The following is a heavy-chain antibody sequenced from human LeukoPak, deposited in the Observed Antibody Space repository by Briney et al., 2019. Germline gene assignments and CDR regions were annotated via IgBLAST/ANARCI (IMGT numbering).Heavy chain of an antibody. CDR1: GYTFTNYG. CDR2: IIPIFGTA. J-gene: IGHJ5*02. CDR3: ARSGKVVVAANNWFDP. D-gene: IGHD2-15*01. V-gene: IGHV1-69*05. Sequence: SVKVSCKASGYTFTNYGISWVRQAPGQGLEWMGRIIPIFGTANYAQKFQGRVTITTDESTSTAYMELSSLRSEDTAVYYCARSGKVVVAANNWFDPWGQGTLVTVSS.